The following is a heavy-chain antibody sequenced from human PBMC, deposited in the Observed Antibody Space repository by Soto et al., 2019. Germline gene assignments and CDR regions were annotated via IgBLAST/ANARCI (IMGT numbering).Heavy chain of an antibody. D-gene: IGHD6-19*01. J-gene: IGHJ4*02. CDR3: AKDNIAVARTFDY. CDR1: GFTFSSYG. Sequence: QVQLVESGGGVVQPGRSLRLSCAASGFTFSSYGMHWVRQAPGKGLEWVAVISYDGSNKYYADSVKGRFTISRDNSKNTLYLQINSLRAEDTAVYYCAKDNIAVARTFDYGGEGTLVTVSS. V-gene: IGHV3-30*18. CDR2: ISYDGSNK.